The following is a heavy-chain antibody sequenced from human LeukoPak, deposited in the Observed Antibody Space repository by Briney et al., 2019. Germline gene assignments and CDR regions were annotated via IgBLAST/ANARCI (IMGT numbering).Heavy chain of an antibody. J-gene: IGHJ5*02. CDR1: RGTFSSYT. CDR3: ARGGYYYDSSGYYWFDP. CDR2: IIPILGIA. Sequence: SSVKVSCKASRGTFSSYTISWVRQAPGQGLEWMGRIIPILGIANYAQKFQGRVTITADKSTSTAYMELSSLRSEDTAVYYCARGGYYYDSSGYYWFDPWGQGTLVTVSS. D-gene: IGHD3-22*01. V-gene: IGHV1-69*02.